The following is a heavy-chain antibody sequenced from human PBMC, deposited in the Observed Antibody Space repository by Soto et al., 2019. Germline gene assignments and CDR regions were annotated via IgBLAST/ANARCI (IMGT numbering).Heavy chain of an antibody. V-gene: IGHV3-23*01. CDR2: ISGSGGST. CDR1: GFTFSSYA. Sequence: GGSLRLSCAASGFTFSSYAMSWVRQAPGKGLEWVSAISGSGGSTYYADSVKGRFTISRDNSKNTLYLQMNSLRAEDTAVYYCAKDQATMVRGVIGAFDIWGQGTMVTVSS. J-gene: IGHJ3*02. CDR3: AKDQATMVRGVIGAFDI. D-gene: IGHD3-10*01.